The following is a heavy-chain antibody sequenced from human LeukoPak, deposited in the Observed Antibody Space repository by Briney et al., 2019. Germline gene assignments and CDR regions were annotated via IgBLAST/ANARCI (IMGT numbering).Heavy chain of an antibody. J-gene: IGHJ3*02. Sequence: SVKVSCKASGFTFTTSAVQWVRQARGQRLEWIGRIVVGSGNTDYAQKFQGRLTITRDISTSTAYMELSSLTSDDTAVYYCAAVPNANAWYWDDAFDIWGQGTMVTVSS. CDR2: IVVGSGNT. D-gene: IGHD2-8*02. V-gene: IGHV1-58*01. CDR1: GFTFTTSA. CDR3: AAVPNANAWYWDDAFDI.